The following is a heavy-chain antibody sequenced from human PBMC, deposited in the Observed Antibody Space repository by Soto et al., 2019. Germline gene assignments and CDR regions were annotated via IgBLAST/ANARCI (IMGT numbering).Heavy chain of an antibody. V-gene: IGHV1-69*05. D-gene: IGHD5-12*01. CDR1: GGTCSSYA. CDR3: ALWGDGYTPFDY. Sequence: SVKVSCKASGGTCSSYAISWVRQAPGQGLEWMGGIIPIFGTANYAQKFQGRVTITRDTSASTAYMELSSLRSEDTAVYYCALWGDGYTPFDYWGQGTLVTVSS. CDR2: IIPIFGTA. J-gene: IGHJ4*02.